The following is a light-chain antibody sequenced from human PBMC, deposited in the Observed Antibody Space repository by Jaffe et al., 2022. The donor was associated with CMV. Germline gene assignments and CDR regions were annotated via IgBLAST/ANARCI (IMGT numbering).Light chain of an antibody. J-gene: IGLJ3*02. Sequence: QSALTQPASVSGSPGQSITISCTGTSNNVGNYNLVSWYQQHPGKAPKLIIYEVIKRPSGVSNRFSGSKSGNTASLTISGLQAEDEADYHCCSHVGNSIFRLFGGGTKLTVL. CDR3: CSHVGNSIFRL. CDR1: SNNVGNYNL. V-gene: IGLV2-23*02. CDR2: EVI.